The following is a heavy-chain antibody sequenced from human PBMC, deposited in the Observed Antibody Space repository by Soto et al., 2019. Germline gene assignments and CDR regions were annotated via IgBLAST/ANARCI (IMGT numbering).Heavy chain of an antibody. CDR3: VSDRGYGHASVPYS. CDR1: GVTFSSYG. J-gene: IGHJ4*02. D-gene: IGHD5-18*01. CDR2: ISYDGGLQ. V-gene: IGHV3-30*03. Sequence: QAQLVESGGGVVQPGRSLRLSCAASGVTFSSYGMHWVRQAPGTGLEWVAVISYDGGLQHYADSVKGRFTISRDNSKNMVLLKMNSLRAEDTAVYYCVSDRGYGHASVPYSWGQGTLVSVSS.